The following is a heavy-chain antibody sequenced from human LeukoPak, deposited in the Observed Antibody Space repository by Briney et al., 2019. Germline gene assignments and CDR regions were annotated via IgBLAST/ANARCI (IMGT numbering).Heavy chain of an antibody. D-gene: IGHD1-26*01. CDR2: INHSGST. V-gene: IGHV4-34*01. Sequence: PSETLSLTCAVYGGSFSGYYWSWIRQPPGKGLEWIGEINHSGSTNYNPSLKSRVTISVDTSKNQFSLNLSSVTAADTAVYYCARGPFIVGATLDYWGQGTLVTVSS. CDR1: GGSFSGYY. J-gene: IGHJ4*02. CDR3: ARGPFIVGATLDY.